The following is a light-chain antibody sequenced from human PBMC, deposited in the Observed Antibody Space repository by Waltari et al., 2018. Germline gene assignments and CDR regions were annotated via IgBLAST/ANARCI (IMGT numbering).Light chain of an antibody. Sequence: DVVMPQSPPSLPVSLGQPASISCRSSQSLAHTDGHTYLNWFQQRPGQSPRRLIYKVSYRDSGVPDRFSGSGSDTAFTLKISRVEAEDVGIYYCMQATNWPLTFGGGTKVEI. V-gene: IGKV2-30*02. J-gene: IGKJ4*02. CDR1: QSLAHTDGHTY. CDR3: MQATNWPLT. CDR2: KVS.